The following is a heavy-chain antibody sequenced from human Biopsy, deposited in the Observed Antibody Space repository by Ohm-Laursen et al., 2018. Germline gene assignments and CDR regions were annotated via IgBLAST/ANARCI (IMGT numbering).Heavy chain of an antibody. CDR3: AREQHPYVDVLTDSFSYVPMDV. D-gene: IGHD3-9*01. J-gene: IGHJ6*04. V-gene: IGHV1-69*04. Sequence: SVKVSCKASGGTFTTYGFNWVRQAPGQGLEWMGRIIPILGRPTYAQKFQGRVTITADTSTGTVFMDLSTLRSEDSALYYCAREQHPYVDVLTDSFSYVPMDVWGAGTTVTVSS. CDR1: GGTFTTYG. CDR2: IIPILGRP.